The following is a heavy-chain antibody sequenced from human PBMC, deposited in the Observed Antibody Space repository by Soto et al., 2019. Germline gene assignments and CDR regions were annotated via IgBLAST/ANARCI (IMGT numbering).Heavy chain of an antibody. CDR2: INHSGST. D-gene: IGHD2-15*01. CDR3: ARGPTRDIVVVVAAREAACDI. V-gene: IGHV4-34*01. Sequence: QVQLQQWGAGLLKPSETLSLTCAVYGGSFSGYYWSWIRQPPGKGREWIGEINHSGSTNYNPSLQSRVTISVDTSKNQFSLKLSSVTAADTAVYYCARGPTRDIVVVVAAREAACDILGQGTMVTFSS. CDR1: GGSFSGYY. J-gene: IGHJ3*02.